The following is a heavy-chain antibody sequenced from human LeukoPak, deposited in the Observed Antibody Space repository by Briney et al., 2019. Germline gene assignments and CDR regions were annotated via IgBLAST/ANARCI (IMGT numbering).Heavy chain of an antibody. V-gene: IGHV3-30*18. CDR2: ISYDGSNK. J-gene: IGHJ4*02. CDR3: AEDQDIVVVVAAEIDY. Sequence: GGSLRLSCAASGFTFSSYGMHWVRQAPGKGLEWVAVISYDGSNKYYADSVKGRFTISRDNSKNTLYLQMNSLRAEDTAVYYCAEDQDIVVVVAAEIDYWGQGTLVTVSS. D-gene: IGHD2-15*01. CDR1: GFTFSSYG.